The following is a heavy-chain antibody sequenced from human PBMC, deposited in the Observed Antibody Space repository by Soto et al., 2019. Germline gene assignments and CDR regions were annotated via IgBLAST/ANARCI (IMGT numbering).Heavy chain of an antibody. J-gene: IGHJ6*02. CDR2: IVVGSGNT. Sequence: QMPLVQSGPEVKKPGTSVKVSCKASGFTFASSAVQWVRQARGQRLEWIGWIVVGSGNTNYAQKFQEGVTITRDMSXXTAYMELSSLRSEDTAVYYCATGVGASYYYYGMDVWGQGTTVTVSS. CDR3: ATGVGASYYYYGMDV. V-gene: IGHV1-58*01. D-gene: IGHD1-26*01. CDR1: GFTFASSA.